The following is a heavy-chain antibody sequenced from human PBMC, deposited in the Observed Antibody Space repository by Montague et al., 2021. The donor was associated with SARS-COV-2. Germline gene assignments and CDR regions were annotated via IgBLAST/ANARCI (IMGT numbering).Heavy chain of an antibody. CDR1: GGSFSGHY. CDR3: ARGRIEVSMIVVVLTGASYYMDV. D-gene: IGHD3-22*01. V-gene: IGHV4-34*01. J-gene: IGHJ6*03. CDR2: INNSGST. Sequence: SETLSLTCAAYGGSFSGHYWSWIRQPPGKGLEWIGEINNSGSTNXNPSLKSRVTISVDTSKNQFSLKLHSVTAADTAVYYCARGRIEVSMIVVVLTGASYYMDVWGKGTTGTVSS.